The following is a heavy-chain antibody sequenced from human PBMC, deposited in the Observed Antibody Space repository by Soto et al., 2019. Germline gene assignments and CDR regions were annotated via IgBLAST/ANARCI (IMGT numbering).Heavy chain of an antibody. D-gene: IGHD5-12*01. CDR1: GFTFSSYG. Sequence: PGGSLRLSCAASGFTFSSYGMHWVRQAPGKGLEWVAVISYDGSNKYYADSVKGRFTISRDNSKNTLYLQMNSLRAEDTAVYYCAKIEGGYSSFTPKEPQVFDYWGQGTLVTVSS. V-gene: IGHV3-30*18. J-gene: IGHJ4*02. CDR3: AKIEGGYSSFTPKEPQVFDY. CDR2: ISYDGSNK.